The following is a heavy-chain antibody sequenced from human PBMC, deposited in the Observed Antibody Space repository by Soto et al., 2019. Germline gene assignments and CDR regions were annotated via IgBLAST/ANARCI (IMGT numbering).Heavy chain of an antibody. V-gene: IGHV3-48*03. Sequence: EVQLVESGGGLVQPGGSLTLSCVASGFTFSSHEMKWVRQAPGKGREWVSYISVVGSTKYYAASVKGRLTISRDNAKNSLYLQMKSLRAEDTAVYYCARAPDYDYHYSGMDVWGQGTTVTVSS. D-gene: IGHD4-17*01. J-gene: IGHJ6*02. CDR2: ISVVGSTK. CDR3: ARAPDYDYHYSGMDV. CDR1: GFTFSSHE.